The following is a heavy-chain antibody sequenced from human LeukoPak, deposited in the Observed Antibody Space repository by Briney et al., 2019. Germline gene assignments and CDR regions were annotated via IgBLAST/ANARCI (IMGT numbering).Heavy chain of an antibody. V-gene: IGHV1-46*01. CDR2: INPSGGST. Sequence: ASVKVSCKASGYTFTGYYMHWVRQAPGQGLEWMGIINPSGGSTSYAQKFQGRVTMTRDTSTSTVYMELSSLRSEDTAVYYCARKVSAGNWFDPWGQGTLVTVSS. J-gene: IGHJ5*02. CDR3: ARKVSAGNWFDP. CDR1: GYTFTGYY.